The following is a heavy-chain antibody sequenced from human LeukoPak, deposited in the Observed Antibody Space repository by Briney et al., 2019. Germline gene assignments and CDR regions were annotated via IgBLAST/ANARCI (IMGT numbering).Heavy chain of an antibody. V-gene: IGHV3-66*02. D-gene: IGHD3-3*01. CDR2: IYSGGST. Sequence: PGGSLRLSCAASGFTVSSNYMSWVRQAPGKGLEWVSVIYSGGSTYYADSVQGRFTISRDNSKNTLYLQMNSLRAEDTAVYYCVRDHDFWSGHLSSYYYYYMDVWGKGTTVTVSS. CDR3: VRDHDFWSGHLSSYYYYYMDV. CDR1: GFTVSSNY. J-gene: IGHJ6*03.